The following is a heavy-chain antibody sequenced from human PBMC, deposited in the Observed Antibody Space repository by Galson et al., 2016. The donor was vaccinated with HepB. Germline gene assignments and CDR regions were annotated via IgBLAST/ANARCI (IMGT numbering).Heavy chain of an antibody. V-gene: IGHV3-30*03. Sequence: SLRLSCAASGFAFNDYGMHWVRQAPGKGLEWVAVISFDGSSKYYADSVMGRFTLSRDNSKNTLYLQINSLRPEDTAVYYCARTFFYGPVLGDYWGQGTLVTVSS. D-gene: IGHD2/OR15-2a*01. CDR2: ISFDGSSK. CDR3: ARTFFYGPVLGDY. CDR1: GFAFNDYG. J-gene: IGHJ4*02.